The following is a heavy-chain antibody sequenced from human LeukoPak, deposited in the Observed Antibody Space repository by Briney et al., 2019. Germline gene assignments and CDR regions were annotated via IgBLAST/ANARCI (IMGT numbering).Heavy chain of an antibody. CDR1: GYTLTSYY. D-gene: IGHD1-26*01. CDR2: INPTGGTT. CDR3: TSGSFYLAPFDY. Sequence: ASVKVSYKASGYTLTSYYMHWVRQAPGRGLEWMGVINPTGGTTTYAQKFQGRVTMTRNTSTSTVYMELSSLRSEDTAVYYCTSGSFYLAPFDYWGQGTLVTVSS. V-gene: IGHV1-46*01. J-gene: IGHJ4*02.